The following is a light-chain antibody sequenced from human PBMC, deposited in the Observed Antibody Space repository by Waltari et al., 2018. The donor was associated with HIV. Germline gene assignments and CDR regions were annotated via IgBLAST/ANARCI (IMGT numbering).Light chain of an antibody. J-gene: IGLJ3*02. CDR1: SLRRYY. CDR2: GKN. Sequence: SSELTQDPAVSVALGPTVRITCQGDSLRRYYASWYQQKPGQAPVLVIYGKNNRPPGIPDRFSGSSSGNTASLTITGAQAEDEADYYCNSRDSSGNHWVFGGGTKLTVL. CDR3: NSRDSSGNHWV. V-gene: IGLV3-19*01.